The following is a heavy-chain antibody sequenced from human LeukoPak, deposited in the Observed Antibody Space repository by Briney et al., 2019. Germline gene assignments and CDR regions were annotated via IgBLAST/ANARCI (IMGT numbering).Heavy chain of an antibody. CDR2: IYSGDNT. V-gene: IGHV3-66*01. CDR3: TRAAVGYSYGTLYYYYFDY. Sequence: GGSLRLSCAASGFTVSSNYMSGVRQAPGKGLEWVSVIYSGDNTYYADSVKGRFTISRDNSKNTLYLQMNSLRAEDMAVYYCTRAAVGYSYGTLYYYYFDYWGQGTLVTVSS. J-gene: IGHJ4*02. CDR1: GFTVSSNY. D-gene: IGHD5-18*01.